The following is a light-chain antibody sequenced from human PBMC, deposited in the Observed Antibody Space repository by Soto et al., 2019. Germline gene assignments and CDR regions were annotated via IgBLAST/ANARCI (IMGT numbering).Light chain of an antibody. CDR2: GAS. Sequence: EKVMTQSPSTLSLSVGERATLSCRASQSVSSNLAWYQQKPGQAPRLLIYGASTRATGIPARFSGSGSGTEFTLTISSLQSEDFAVYYCQQYGSSPITFGQGTRLEI. CDR3: QQYGSSPIT. V-gene: IGKV3-15*01. CDR1: QSVSSN. J-gene: IGKJ5*01.